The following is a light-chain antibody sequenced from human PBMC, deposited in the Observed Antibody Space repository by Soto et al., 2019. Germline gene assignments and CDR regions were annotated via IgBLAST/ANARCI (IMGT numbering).Light chain of an antibody. V-gene: IGKV4-1*01. CDR3: QQDYDLLT. Sequence: DIVMTQSPDSLAVSLGERATINCRSSQSVLYSSNNKDTIAWYQQKPGQPPRLLIYWASTRESGVPDRFSGRGSGTDFTLTISRLQAENVAVYYWQQDYDLLTFGGGTKVEIK. CDR1: QSVLYSSNNKDT. J-gene: IGKJ4*01. CDR2: WAS.